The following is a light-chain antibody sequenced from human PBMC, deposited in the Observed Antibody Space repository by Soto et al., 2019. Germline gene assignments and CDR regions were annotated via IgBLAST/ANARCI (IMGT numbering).Light chain of an antibody. Sequence: QSVLAQPASVSGSPGQSIAISCTGTSSDVGSYTYVSWYQQHPGKAPKLMIFDVSNRPSGVSDRFSGPKSGNTASLTISGLQADDEADYYCSSYTIRSTYVFGTGTKVTVL. CDR2: DVS. CDR1: SSDVGSYTY. J-gene: IGLJ1*01. CDR3: SSYTIRSTYV. V-gene: IGLV2-14*01.